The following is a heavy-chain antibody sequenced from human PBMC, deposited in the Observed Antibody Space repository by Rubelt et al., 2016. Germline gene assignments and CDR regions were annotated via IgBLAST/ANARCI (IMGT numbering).Heavy chain of an antibody. CDR1: GFTFCSYA. J-gene: IGHJ4*02. D-gene: IGHD2-8*01. Sequence: EVQLVESGGGLIQHGGSLRLSCAASGFTFCSYAMSWVRQAPGKGLEWVSAISGSGGSTYYADSVKGRLTIARANSKNTLYLQMNSLRAEDTAVYYCAKDYGTSPYYFDYWGQGTLVTVSS. CDR3: AKDYGTSPYYFDY. CDR2: ISGSGGST. V-gene: IGHV3-23*04.